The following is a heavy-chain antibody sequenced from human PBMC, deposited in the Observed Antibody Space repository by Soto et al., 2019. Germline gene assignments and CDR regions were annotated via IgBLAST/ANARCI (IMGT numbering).Heavy chain of an antibody. CDR2: ISYDGRNK. D-gene: IGHD1-26*01. J-gene: IGHJ6*02. CDR3: ATSNGGTYYYYYGMDV. CDR1: GFMFSSYG. V-gene: IGHV3-30*03. Sequence: QVQLVESGGGVVQPGRSLRLSCAASGFMFSSYGMNWVSQAPGKGLEWVAVISYDGRNKYYADSVKGRFTISRDNSKNTLYMQMNSLRAEDTAVYYCATSNGGTYYYYYGMDVWGQGTTVTVSS.